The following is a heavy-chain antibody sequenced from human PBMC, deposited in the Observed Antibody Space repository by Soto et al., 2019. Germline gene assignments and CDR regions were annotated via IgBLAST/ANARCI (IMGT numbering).Heavy chain of an antibody. CDR1: GYSFTSYW. CDR2: IYPGDSDT. J-gene: IGHJ4*02. CDR3: ATTRVEEPGRPDFYY. V-gene: IGHV5-51*01. Sequence: PGESLKISCKGSGYSFTSYWIGWVRQMPGKGLEWMGIIYPGDSDTRYSPSFQGQVTISADKSISTAYLQWSSLKASDTAMYYCATTRVEEPGRPDFYYRGPRNLVTVS. D-gene: IGHD2-15*01.